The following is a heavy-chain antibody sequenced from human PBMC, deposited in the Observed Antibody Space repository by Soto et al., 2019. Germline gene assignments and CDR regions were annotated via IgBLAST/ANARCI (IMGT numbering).Heavy chain of an antibody. Sequence: SVKVSCKASGGTFSSYAISWVRQAPGQGLEWMGWIIAINGTTNYSQKFQGRVTITRDTSASTAYMELSSLGSEDTAVYYCARDRGVCSSTSCHLYYYYGMDVWGQGTTVTVSS. CDR3: ARDRGVCSSTSCHLYYYYGMDV. D-gene: IGHD2-2*01. V-gene: IGHV1-69*05. J-gene: IGHJ6*02. CDR2: IIAINGTT. CDR1: GGTFSSYA.